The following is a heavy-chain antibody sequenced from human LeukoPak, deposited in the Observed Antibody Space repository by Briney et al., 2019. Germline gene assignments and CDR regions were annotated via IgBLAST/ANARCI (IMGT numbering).Heavy chain of an antibody. CDR3: ARPFSHSSGWYYDY. J-gene: IGHJ4*02. CDR1: GFTFSSYW. V-gene: IGHV3-7*01. CDR2: IKQDGSEQ. D-gene: IGHD6-19*01. Sequence: GSLRLSCEASGFTFSSYWMNWVRQAPGKGLEWVANIKQDGSEQYYVDSVKGRFTISRDNAKNLLYLQMNSLRAEDTAVYYCARPFSHSSGWYYDYWGQGTLVTVSS.